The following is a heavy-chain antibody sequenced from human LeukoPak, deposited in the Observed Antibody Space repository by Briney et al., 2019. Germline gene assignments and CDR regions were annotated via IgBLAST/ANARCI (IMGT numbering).Heavy chain of an antibody. D-gene: IGHD5-12*01. J-gene: IGHJ4*02. CDR1: GFTFSSYG. CDR3: AKVDIVATIDAGRLVDY. CDR2: ISYDGSNK. Sequence: QSGRSLRLSCAASGFTFSSYGMHWVRQAPGKGLEWVAVISYDGSNKYYADSVKGRFTISRDNSKNTLYLQMNSLRAEDTAVYYCAKVDIVATIDAGRLVDYWGQGTLVTVSS. V-gene: IGHV3-30*18.